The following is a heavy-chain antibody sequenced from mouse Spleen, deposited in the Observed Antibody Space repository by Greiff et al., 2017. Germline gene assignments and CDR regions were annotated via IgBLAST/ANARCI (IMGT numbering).Heavy chain of an antibody. CDR1: GYTFTDYN. D-gene: IGHD1-1*01. Sequence: EVQLQQSGPELVKPGASVKIPCKASGYTFTDYNMDWVKQSHGKSLEWIGDINPNNGGTIYNQKFKGKATLTVDKSSSTAYMELRSLTSEDTAVYYCARGSYYGSSPFAYWGQGTLVTVSA. V-gene: IGHV1-18*01. CDR3: ARGSYYGSSPFAY. CDR2: INPNNGGT. J-gene: IGHJ3*01.